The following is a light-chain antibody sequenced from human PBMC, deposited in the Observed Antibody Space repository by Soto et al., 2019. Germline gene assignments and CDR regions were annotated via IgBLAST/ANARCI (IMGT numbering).Light chain of an antibody. Sequence: DIQMTQSPSSVSASVGDRVTIACRASQAISSWLVWYQQKPGKAPKLLIYAASSLQSGVPSRFSGSGSGTEFTLTISSLQPEDFATYHCQQASSFPPTFGGGTKVEI. J-gene: IGKJ4*01. CDR1: QAISSW. V-gene: IGKV1-12*01. CDR2: AAS. CDR3: QQASSFPPT.